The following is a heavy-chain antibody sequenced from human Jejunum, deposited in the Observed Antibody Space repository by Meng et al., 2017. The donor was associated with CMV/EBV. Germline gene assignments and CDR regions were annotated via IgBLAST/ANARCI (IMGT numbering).Heavy chain of an antibody. CDR2: IYTSGST. D-gene: IGHD1-26*01. Sequence: QESGPGLVKSSETLSLTCFVSAGPISGYYWSWIRQPAGKGLEWIGRIYTSGSTHYNPSLKSRLTMSVDLAKNQISLKLSSVTAADTAVYYCARESGSYYWFDPWGQGTLVTVS. J-gene: IGHJ5*02. CDR1: AGPISGYY. V-gene: IGHV4-4*07. CDR3: ARESGSYYWFDP.